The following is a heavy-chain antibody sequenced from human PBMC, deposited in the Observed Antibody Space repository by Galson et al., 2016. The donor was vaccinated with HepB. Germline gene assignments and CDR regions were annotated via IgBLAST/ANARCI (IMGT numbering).Heavy chain of an antibody. CDR2: MFHSGST. Sequence: SETLSLTCTVSGGSINSGNNYWGWIRQPPGKGLEVIGSMFHSGSTYSNPSLKSRLTISVDASKNQLSLRLTSMTAADTAVYYCARHVLPDFGLVSFFDSWGQGTLVTVSS. D-gene: IGHD3/OR15-3a*01. CDR1: GGSINSGNNY. V-gene: IGHV4-39*01. CDR3: ARHVLPDFGLVSFFDS. J-gene: IGHJ4*02.